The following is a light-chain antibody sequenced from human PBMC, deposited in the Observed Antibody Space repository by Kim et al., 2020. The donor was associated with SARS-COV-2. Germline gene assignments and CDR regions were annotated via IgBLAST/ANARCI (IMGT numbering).Light chain of an antibody. J-gene: IGLJ2*01. Sequence: QSALTQPASVSGSPGQSIPISCIGTSSDVGSHIYVSWYQQHPGKAPKLMIYDVTKRPSGVSNRFSGSKSGNTASLTISGLQAEDEAHYYCSSFTSSSTVVFGGGTQLTVL. CDR3: SSFTSSSTVV. CDR2: DVT. CDR1: SSDVGSHIY. V-gene: IGLV2-14*01.